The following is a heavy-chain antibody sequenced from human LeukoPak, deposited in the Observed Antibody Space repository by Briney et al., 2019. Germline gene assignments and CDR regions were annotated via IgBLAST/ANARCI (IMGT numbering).Heavy chain of an antibody. CDR3: ARDPGYYDSSGYYPNWFDP. V-gene: IGHV1-69*13. CDR1: GGTFISYA. J-gene: IGHJ5*02. D-gene: IGHD3-22*01. Sequence: ASVKVSCKASGGTFISYAISWVRQAPGQGLEWMGGIIPIFGTANYAQKFQGRVTITADESTSTAYMELSSLRSEDTAVCYCARDPGYYDSSGYYPNWFDPWGQGTLVTVSS. CDR2: IIPIFGTA.